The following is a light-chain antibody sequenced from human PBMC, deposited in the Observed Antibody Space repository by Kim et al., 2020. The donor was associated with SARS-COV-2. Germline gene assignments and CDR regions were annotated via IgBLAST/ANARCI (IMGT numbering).Light chain of an antibody. CDR3: ASWDDSLNGVL. Sequence: ATISCCGRSSNIGSNTGNVYQHHPETAHAPLIYGNKQRPPGVPVRFSCSKSGTAASLALSGSQFEDEADYYCASWDDSLNGVLFGGGTQLTVL. V-gene: IGLV1-44*01. CDR2: GNK. J-gene: IGLJ2*01. CDR1: SSNIGSNT.